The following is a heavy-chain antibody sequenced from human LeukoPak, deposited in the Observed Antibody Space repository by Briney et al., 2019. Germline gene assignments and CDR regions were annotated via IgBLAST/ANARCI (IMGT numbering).Heavy chain of an antibody. CDR1: GGSISSYY. J-gene: IGHJ4*02. Sequence: SEALSLTCTVSGGSISSYYWSWIRQPPGKGLEWIGYIYYSGSTNYNPSLKSRVTISVDTSKYQFSLKLSSVTAADTAVYYCARTSSSSFFDYWGQGTLVTVSS. CDR3: ARTSSSSFFDY. D-gene: IGHD6-13*01. V-gene: IGHV4-59*08. CDR2: IYYSGST.